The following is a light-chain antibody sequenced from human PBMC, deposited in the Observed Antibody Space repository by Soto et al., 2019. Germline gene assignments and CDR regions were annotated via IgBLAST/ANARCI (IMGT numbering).Light chain of an antibody. CDR2: GTF. J-gene: IGKJ5*01. V-gene: IGKV3-20*01. CDR1: QSVSSS. Sequence: EIVLTQSPGTLSLSPGERATLSCRASQSVSSSLAWYQHKPGQGPRLLIYGTFTRATGIPDRFSGSGSGTDFTLTINRLEPEDFAVYYCQQHETLITFGQGTRLEIK. CDR3: QQHETLIT.